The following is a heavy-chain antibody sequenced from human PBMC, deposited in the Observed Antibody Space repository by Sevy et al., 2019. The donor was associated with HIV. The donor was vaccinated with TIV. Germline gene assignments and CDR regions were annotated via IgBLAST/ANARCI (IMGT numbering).Heavy chain of an antibody. Sequence: GGSLRLSCVVSGFSVSSNYMSWVRQAPGKGLEWVSNIYIDGRTYYADSVRGRFTISRDTSKNTAYLEMKSLRAEDTAVYYCTREDIVLGEDNYYGMDVWGHGTTVTVSS. CDR1: GFSVSSNY. CDR2: IYIDGRT. J-gene: IGHJ6*02. D-gene: IGHD2-15*01. CDR3: TREDIVLGEDNYYGMDV. V-gene: IGHV3-53*01.